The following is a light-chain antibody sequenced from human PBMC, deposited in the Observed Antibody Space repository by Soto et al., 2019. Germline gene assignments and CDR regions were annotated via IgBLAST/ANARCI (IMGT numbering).Light chain of an antibody. CDR2: GAS. CDR3: HKYSNSMYI. V-gene: IGKV3-20*01. J-gene: IGKJ2*01. CDR1: QSVSSSY. Sequence: EIVLTQSPGTLSLSPGERATLSCRASQSVSSSYLAWYQQKPGQAPRRLIYGASHRATGIPDRFSGSGSGTDFTLTISRLEPEDFAVYYCHKYSNSMYIFGPGTKLEIK.